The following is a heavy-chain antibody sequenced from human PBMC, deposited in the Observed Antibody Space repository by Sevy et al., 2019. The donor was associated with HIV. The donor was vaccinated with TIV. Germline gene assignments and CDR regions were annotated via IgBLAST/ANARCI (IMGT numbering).Heavy chain of an antibody. J-gene: IGHJ4*02. Sequence: GGSLSLSCAASGLTFTTTGMSWVRQAPGKGLEWVAGVTSDGATYYADSVRDRFTVSRDNSKNTLYLQLNSLRADDTAVFYCAGGDTTMITDLDYWGQGTLVTVSS. D-gene: IGHD3-16*01. V-gene: IGHV3-23*01. CDR3: AGGDTTMITDLDY. CDR2: VTSDGAT. CDR1: GLTFTTTG.